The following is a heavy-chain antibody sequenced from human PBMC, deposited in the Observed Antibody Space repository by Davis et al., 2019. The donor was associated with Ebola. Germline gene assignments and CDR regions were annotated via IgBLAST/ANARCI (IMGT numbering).Heavy chain of an antibody. Sequence: GESLKISCASSGFTVSTTYMSWVRQAPGKGLEWVSLIYAGGSTYYADSVKGRFTISRDNSKNTLYLQMNSLRAEDTAVYYCAKGLSRGSGSYVPYYYYGMDVWGQGTTVTVSS. CDR3: AKGLSRGSGSYVPYYYYGMDV. CDR1: GFTVSTTY. J-gene: IGHJ6*02. CDR2: IYAGGST. V-gene: IGHV3-53*01. D-gene: IGHD3-10*01.